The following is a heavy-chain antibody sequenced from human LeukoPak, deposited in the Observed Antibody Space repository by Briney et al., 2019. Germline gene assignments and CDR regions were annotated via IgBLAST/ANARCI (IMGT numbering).Heavy chain of an antibody. CDR1: GFTFSSYA. CDR2: ISGSGGSI. Sequence: GGSLRLSCAASGFTFSSYAMSWVRQAPGKGLEWVSAISGSGGSIYYADSVKGRFTISRDNSKNTLYLQMNSLRAEDTAVYYCAKDPGWSYGYGYWGQGTLVTVSS. D-gene: IGHD5-18*01. J-gene: IGHJ4*02. V-gene: IGHV3-23*01. CDR3: AKDPGWSYGYGY.